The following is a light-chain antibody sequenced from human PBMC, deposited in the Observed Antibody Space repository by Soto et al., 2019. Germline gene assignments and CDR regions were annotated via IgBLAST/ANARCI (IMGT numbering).Light chain of an antibody. CDR3: SSFISSTTLALCV. Sequence: QSALTQPAPVSGSPGQSITISCTGTSSDVGGYNYVSWYQQHPGKAPKLMIYGVSNRPSGVSNRFSGSKSGNTASLTISGLQTEDEADYYCSSFISSTTLALCVFGTGTKLTVL. V-gene: IGLV2-14*01. J-gene: IGLJ1*01. CDR1: SSDVGGYNY. CDR2: GVS.